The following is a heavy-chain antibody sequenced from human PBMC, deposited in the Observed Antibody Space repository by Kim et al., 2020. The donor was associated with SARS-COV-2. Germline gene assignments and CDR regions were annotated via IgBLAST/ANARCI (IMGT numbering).Heavy chain of an antibody. CDR2: IYHSGST. D-gene: IGHD2-2*02. CDR1: GGSISSGGYS. J-gene: IGHJ6*01. Sequence: SETLSLTCAVSGGSISSGGYSWSWIRQPPGKGLEWIGYIYHSGSTYYNPSLKSRVTISVDRSKNQFSLKLSSVTAADTAVYYCARGHCSSTSCDTYYYYGMDVWGQETTVTVSS. V-gene: IGHV4-30-2*01. CDR3: ARGHCSSTSCDTYYYYGMDV.